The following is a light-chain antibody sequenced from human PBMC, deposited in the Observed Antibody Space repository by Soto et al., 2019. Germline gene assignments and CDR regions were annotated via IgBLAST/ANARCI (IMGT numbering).Light chain of an antibody. J-gene: IGKJ1*01. CDR1: QSINGNF. CDR2: AAS. CDR3: QQNSTSRSWT. Sequence: EVVLTQSPGTLSLSPGERATLSCRARQSINGNFLVWYQQNLGQAPRLLIFAASSRATGIPDRFSGSGSGTDFTLTISRLDPEDFAMYYCQQNSTSRSWTFGQGTKVDIK. V-gene: IGKV3-20*01.